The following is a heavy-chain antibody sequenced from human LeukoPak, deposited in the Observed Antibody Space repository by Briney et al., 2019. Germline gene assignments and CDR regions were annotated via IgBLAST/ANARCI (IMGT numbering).Heavy chain of an antibody. J-gene: IGHJ3*02. CDR1: GFTFSSYG. CDR3: ARSRGAADAFDT. Sequence: PGGSLRLSCAASGFTFSSYGMHWVRQAPGKGLEWVAVIWYDGSNKYYADSVKGRFTISRDNSKNTLYLQMNSLRAEDTAVYYCARSRGAADAFDTWGQGTMVTVSS. D-gene: IGHD3-10*01. V-gene: IGHV3-33*01. CDR2: IWYDGSNK.